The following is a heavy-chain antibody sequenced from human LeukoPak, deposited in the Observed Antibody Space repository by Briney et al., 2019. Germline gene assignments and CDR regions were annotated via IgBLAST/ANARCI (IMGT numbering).Heavy chain of an antibody. CDR2: INHSGST. D-gene: IGHD3-10*01. CDR1: GGSFSGYY. Sequence: SETLSLTCAVYGGSFSGYYWSWIRQPPGKGLEWIGEINHSGSTNYNPSLKSRVTISVDTSKNQFSLKLSSVTAADTAVYYCARVPLTYYYGSGSPTGFDYWGQGTLVTVSS. V-gene: IGHV4-34*01. J-gene: IGHJ4*02. CDR3: ARVPLTYYYGSGSPTGFDY.